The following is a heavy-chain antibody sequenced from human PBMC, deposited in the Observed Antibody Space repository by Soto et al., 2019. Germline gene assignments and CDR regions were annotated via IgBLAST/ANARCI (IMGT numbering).Heavy chain of an antibody. V-gene: IGHV3-11*06. CDR1: GFTFSDHY. J-gene: IGHJ4*02. D-gene: IGHD1-1*01. CDR2: SSNSGSFT. Sequence: LRLSCAASGFTFSDHYMSWIRQAPGKGLEWIGYSSNSGSFTRYADSVKGRFSISRDNAKNSLYLQINSLRGDDTAIYYCVRSGDNYNLLDYWGQGTPVTVSS. CDR3: VRSGDNYNLLDY.